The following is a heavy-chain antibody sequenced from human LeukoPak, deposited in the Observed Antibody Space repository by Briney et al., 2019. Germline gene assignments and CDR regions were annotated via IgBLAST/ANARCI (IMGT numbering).Heavy chain of an antibody. CDR1: GYTFTGYY. D-gene: IGHD6-13*01. Sequence: ASVRVSCKASGYTFTGYYMHWVRQAPGQGLEWMGWINPNSGGTNYAQKFQGRATMTRDTSISTAYMELSRLRSDDTAVYYCATSHSSSWPLDGTDVWGQGTTVTVSS. CDR2: INPNSGGT. J-gene: IGHJ6*02. V-gene: IGHV1-2*02. CDR3: ATSHSSSWPLDGTDV.